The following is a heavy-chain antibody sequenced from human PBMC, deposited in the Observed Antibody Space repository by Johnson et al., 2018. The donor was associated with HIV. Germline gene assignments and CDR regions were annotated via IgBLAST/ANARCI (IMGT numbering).Heavy chain of an antibody. V-gene: IGHV3-NL1*01. D-gene: IGHD2-15*01. CDR1: GFTFSSYG. J-gene: IGHJ3*02. Sequence: QVQLVESGGGVVQPGGSLRLSCAASGFTFSSYGMHWVRQAPGKGLEWVSGINWNGGNTGYADSVKGRFTISRDNSKNTLYLQMNSLRAEDTAVYYCASRPGGDFCSGGSCRPNPYDGFDIWGQGTKVTVSS. CDR2: INWNGGNT. CDR3: ASRPGGDFCSGGSCRPNPYDGFDI.